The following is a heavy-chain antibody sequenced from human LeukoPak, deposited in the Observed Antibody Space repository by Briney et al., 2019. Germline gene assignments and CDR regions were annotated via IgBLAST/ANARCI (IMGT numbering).Heavy chain of an antibody. J-gene: IGHJ6*02. D-gene: IGHD3-10*01. Sequence: ASVKVSCKASGYTFTGYYMHWVRQAPGQGLEWMGWINPNSGGTNYAQKFQGRVTMTRDTSISTAYMELSRLRSDDTAVYYCATRGVSAPPGPYYHYGMDVWGQGTTVTVSS. V-gene: IGHV1-2*02. CDR1: GYTFTGYY. CDR2: INPNSGGT. CDR3: ATRGVSAPPGPYYHYGMDV.